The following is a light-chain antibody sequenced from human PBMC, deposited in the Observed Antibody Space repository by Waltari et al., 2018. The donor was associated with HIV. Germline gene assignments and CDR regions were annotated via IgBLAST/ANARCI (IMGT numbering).Light chain of an antibody. CDR2: WAS. V-gene: IGKV4-1*01. CDR1: QSVLYSSNNKNY. Sequence: DIVMTQSPDSLAVSLGERATINCKSSQSVLYSSNNKNYLAWYQHKPGQPPKLLIYWASTRESGVPDRFSGSGSQTDFTLTISSLQAEDVAVYYCQQYYSTLRTFGQGTKVEIK. CDR3: QQYYSTLRT. J-gene: IGKJ1*01.